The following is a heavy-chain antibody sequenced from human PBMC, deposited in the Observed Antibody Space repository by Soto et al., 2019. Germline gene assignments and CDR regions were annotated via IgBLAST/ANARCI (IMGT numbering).Heavy chain of an antibody. Sequence: PVGPLILSSAASGFTFISYAMSWVRPAPGKGLEWVSAISGSGGSTYYADSVKGRFTISRDNSKNTLYLQMNSLRAEDTAVYYCAKDLTPYSSGYYHVGYYYYGMDVWGQGTTVTVSS. D-gene: IGHD3-22*01. CDR2: ISGSGGST. CDR1: GFTFISYA. J-gene: IGHJ6*02. CDR3: AKDLTPYSSGYYHVGYYYYGMDV. V-gene: IGHV3-23*01.